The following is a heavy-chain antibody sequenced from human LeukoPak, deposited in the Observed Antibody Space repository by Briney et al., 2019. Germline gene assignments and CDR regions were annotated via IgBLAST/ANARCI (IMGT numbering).Heavy chain of an antibody. V-gene: IGHV1-8*03. CDR1: GYTFTRYD. CDR2: MNPNSGNT. Sequence: WASVTVSCTASGYTFTRYDINWVRQAAGQGLAWMGWMNPNSGNTGYAQKFQGRGTIIRSTSISTAYMELSSLRSEDTAVYYCARVSGSPFDYWGQGTLVTVSS. J-gene: IGHJ4*02. CDR3: ARVSGSPFDY. D-gene: IGHD1-26*01.